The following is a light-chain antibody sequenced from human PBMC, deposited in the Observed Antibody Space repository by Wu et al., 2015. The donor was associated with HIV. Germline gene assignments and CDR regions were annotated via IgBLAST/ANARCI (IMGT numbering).Light chain of an antibody. CDR2: VAS. Sequence: EIVMTQSPATVSVSPGERATLSCRASQSVGSNLAWYQQKPGQAPRLLINVASTRATGIPVRFSGSGSGTEFTLTISSLQSEDFAVYYCHQFNEWPWTFGQGTRVDIK. CDR3: HQFNEWPWT. J-gene: IGKJ1*01. CDR1: QSVGSN. V-gene: IGKV3-15*01.